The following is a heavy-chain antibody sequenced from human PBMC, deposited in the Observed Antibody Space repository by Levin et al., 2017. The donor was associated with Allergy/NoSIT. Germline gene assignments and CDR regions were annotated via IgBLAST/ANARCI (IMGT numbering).Heavy chain of an antibody. CDR2: INHSGST. V-gene: IGHV4-34*01. D-gene: IGHD3-10*01. J-gene: IGHJ5*02. CDR3: AGGSGRSLGWFDP. CDR1: GGSFSGYY. Sequence: SETLSLTCAVYGGSFSGYYWSWIRQPPGKGLEWIGEINHSGSTNYNPSLKSRVTISVDTSKNQFSLKLSSVTAADTAVYYCAGGSGRSLGWFDPWGQGTLVTVSS.